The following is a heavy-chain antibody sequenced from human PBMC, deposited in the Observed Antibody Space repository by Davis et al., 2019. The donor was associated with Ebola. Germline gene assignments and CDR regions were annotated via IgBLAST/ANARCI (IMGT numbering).Heavy chain of an antibody. CDR3: ARDFYGSGTAHSRLRFDRIFDF. D-gene: IGHD3-10*01. CDR2: IDPTDGRT. J-gene: IGHJ4*02. V-gene: IGHV1-46*01. CDR1: GYTLTSYY. Sequence: ASVKVSCKASGYTLTSYYLHWVRQAPRQGLQWMGIIDPTDGRTSYAQNFQGRFSMTWDTSTSTVYMDLNNLRSDDTAIYYCARDFYGSGTAHSRLRFDRIFDFWGQGTLVTVSS.